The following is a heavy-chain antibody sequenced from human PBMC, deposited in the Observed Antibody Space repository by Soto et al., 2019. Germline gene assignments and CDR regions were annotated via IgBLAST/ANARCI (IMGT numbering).Heavy chain of an antibody. V-gene: IGHV3-23*01. Sequence: EVQLLESGGGLVQPGGSLRLTCAAAGLTFSSYAMSWVRQAPGKGLEWVSAISGSGGSTYYADSVKGRFTISRDSSKNTLYLQMNSLRAEDTAVYYCAKDSKDRHHPSPFDYWGQGTLVAVSS. CDR2: ISGSGGST. J-gene: IGHJ4*02. CDR3: AKDSKDRHHPSPFDY. CDR1: GLTFSSYA.